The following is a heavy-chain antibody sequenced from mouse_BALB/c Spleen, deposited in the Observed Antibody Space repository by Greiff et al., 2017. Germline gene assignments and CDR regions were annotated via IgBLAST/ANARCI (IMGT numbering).Heavy chain of an antibody. V-gene: IGHV5-17*02. CDR2: ISSGSSTI. CDR1: GFTFSSFG. J-gene: IGHJ4*01. CDR3: ARGGALLRLPYAMDY. D-gene: IGHD1-2*01. Sequence: DVKLVESGGGLVQPGGSRKLSCAASGFTFSSFGMHWVRQAPEKGLEWVAYISSGSSTIYYADTVKGRFTISRDNPKNTLFLQMTSLRSEDTAMYYCARGGALLRLPYAMDYWGQGTSVTVSS.